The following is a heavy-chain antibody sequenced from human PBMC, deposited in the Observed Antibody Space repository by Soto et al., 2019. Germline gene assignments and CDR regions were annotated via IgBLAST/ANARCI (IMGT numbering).Heavy chain of an antibody. CDR3: ARQALELRTYYYYYAMDV. D-gene: IGHD1-7*01. Sequence: QVQLVQSGAEVKKPGSSVKVSCKASGGTFSSYAISWVRQAPGQGLEWMGGIIPIFGPANYAQKFQGRVTITADESTSTVYMELSSLRSEDTAVYYCARQALELRTYYYYYAMDVWGQGTTVTVSS. CDR2: IIPIFGPA. V-gene: IGHV1-69*12. CDR1: GGTFSSYA. J-gene: IGHJ6*02.